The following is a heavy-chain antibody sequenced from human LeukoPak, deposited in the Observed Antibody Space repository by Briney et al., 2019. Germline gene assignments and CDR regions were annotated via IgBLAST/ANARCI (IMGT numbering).Heavy chain of an antibody. CDR3: ARRGQGFGELWPTADFDY. V-gene: IGHV3-53*01. CDR2: LYNTGNT. J-gene: IGHJ4*02. Sequence: GGSLRLSCAASGFTVNSNYLSWVRQAPGKGLEWVSTLYNTGNTYYANSVKGRFTISRDNAKNSLYLQMNSLRAEDTAVYYCARRGQGFGELWPTADFDYWGQGTLVTVSS. D-gene: IGHD3-10*01. CDR1: GFTVNSNY.